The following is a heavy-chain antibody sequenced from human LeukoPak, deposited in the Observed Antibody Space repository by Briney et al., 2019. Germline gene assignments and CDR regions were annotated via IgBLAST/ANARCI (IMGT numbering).Heavy chain of an antibody. CDR2: ISGSGGST. Sequence: GGSLRLSCAASGFTFSSYSMNWVRQAPGKGLEWVSTISGSGGSTYYADSVKGRFTISRDNSKNTLYLQMSSLRVEDTAVYYCAKERAARGQDYWGQGTLVTVSS. CDR1: GFTFSSYS. CDR3: AKERAARGQDY. V-gene: IGHV3-23*01. J-gene: IGHJ4*02. D-gene: IGHD6-6*01.